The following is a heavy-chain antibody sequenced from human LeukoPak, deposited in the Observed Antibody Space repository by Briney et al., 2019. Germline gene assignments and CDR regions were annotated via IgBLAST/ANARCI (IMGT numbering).Heavy chain of an antibody. V-gene: IGHV3-21*04. Sequence: GGSLRLSCAASGFTFSSYSMNWVRQAPGKGLEWVSSISSSSSYIYYADSVKGRFTISRDNAKNSLSLQVNSLRAEDTAVYYCARVVYCSGGSCHIFAFDIWGQGTMVTVSS. CDR1: GFTFSSYS. J-gene: IGHJ3*02. CDR2: ISSSSSYI. CDR3: ARVVYCSGGSCHIFAFDI. D-gene: IGHD2-15*01.